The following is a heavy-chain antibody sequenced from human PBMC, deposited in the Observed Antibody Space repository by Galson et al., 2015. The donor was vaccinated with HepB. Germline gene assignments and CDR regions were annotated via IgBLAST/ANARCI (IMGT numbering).Heavy chain of an antibody. Sequence: SLRLSCAASGFTFSGYPMHWVRQAPGKGLEWVAVISHNGRNTDYAESVKGRLTISRDDSRYTVYLQMDSLRGDDTAMYYCAKAYGSGSYSSVIDSWGQGTLVTVSS. V-gene: IGHV3-30*04. J-gene: IGHJ4*02. CDR3: AKAYGSGSYSSVIDS. D-gene: IGHD3-10*01. CDR1: GFTFSGYP. CDR2: ISHNGRNT.